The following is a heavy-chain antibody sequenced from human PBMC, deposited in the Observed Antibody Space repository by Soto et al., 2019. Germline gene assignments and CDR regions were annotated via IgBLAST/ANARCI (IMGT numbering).Heavy chain of an antibody. V-gene: IGHV3-33*01. Sequence: GESLKISCAASGFTFSSYGMHWVRQAPGKGLEWVAVIWYDGSNKYYADSVKGRFTISRDNSKNTLYLQMNSLRAEDTAVYYCARDLWYFGIKGRDYYGMDVWGQGTTVTVSS. D-gene: IGHD2-21*01. CDR2: IWYDGSNK. CDR3: ARDLWYFGIKGRDYYGMDV. J-gene: IGHJ6*02. CDR1: GFTFSSYG.